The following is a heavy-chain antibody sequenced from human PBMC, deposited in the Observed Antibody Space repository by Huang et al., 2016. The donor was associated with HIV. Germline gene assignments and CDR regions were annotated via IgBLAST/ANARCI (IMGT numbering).Heavy chain of an antibody. CDR2: VIPIFGTT. CDR3: ARAALVNNQYFDY. Sequence: VQLIQSGAEVKKTGSSVRVSCRASEGTFSSDSIGWMRQAPGQGLGWMGGVIPIFGTTTYAQKSQGRVSIAADESTSTAYMDLNSLRSEDTAVYYCARAALVNNQYFDYWGQGTLVTVSS. V-gene: IGHV1-69*13. CDR1: EGTFSSDS. D-gene: IGHD5-18*01. J-gene: IGHJ4*02.